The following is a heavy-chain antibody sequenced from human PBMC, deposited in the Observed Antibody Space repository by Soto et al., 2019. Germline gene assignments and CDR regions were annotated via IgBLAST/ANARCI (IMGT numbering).Heavy chain of an antibody. D-gene: IGHD2-21*02. CDR2: IYYSGST. CDR3: ARHPSDFWFDP. J-gene: IGHJ5*02. V-gene: IGHV4-39*01. Sequence: SETLSLTCTVSGGFISSGGCYWSRIPQHPGKGLEWIGCIYYSGSTYYNPSLKSRVTISVDTSKNQFSLKLGSVTAADTAVYYCARHPSDFWFDPWGQGTLVTVSS. CDR1: GGFISSGGCY.